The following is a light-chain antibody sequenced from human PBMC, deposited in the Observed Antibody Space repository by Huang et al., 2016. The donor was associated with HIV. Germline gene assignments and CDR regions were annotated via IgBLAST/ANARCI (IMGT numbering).Light chain of an antibody. CDR3: QQYYSTPMYT. Sequence: DIVMTQSPDSLAVSLGERATINCKSSQSVLYSSNNKNYLAWYQQKPGQPPKLLIYWASTRESWVPDRFRGSVSGTDFTLTISSLQSEDVAVYYCQQYYSTPMYTFGQGTKLEIK. CDR1: QSVLYSSNNKNY. CDR2: WAS. V-gene: IGKV4-1*01. J-gene: IGKJ2*01.